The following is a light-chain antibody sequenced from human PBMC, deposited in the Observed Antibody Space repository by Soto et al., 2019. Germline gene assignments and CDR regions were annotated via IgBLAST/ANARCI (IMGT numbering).Light chain of an antibody. Sequence: EIVMTQSPPTLSVSTGERATLSCRASQSVFSSLAWYQQRPGQAPRLLIYGSATRATGIPDRFSGSGSGTEFTLTISSLQSEDSAVYYCQQYHSWPAFGQGTKV. CDR1: QSVFSS. CDR2: GSA. V-gene: IGKV3-15*01. CDR3: QQYHSWPA. J-gene: IGKJ1*01.